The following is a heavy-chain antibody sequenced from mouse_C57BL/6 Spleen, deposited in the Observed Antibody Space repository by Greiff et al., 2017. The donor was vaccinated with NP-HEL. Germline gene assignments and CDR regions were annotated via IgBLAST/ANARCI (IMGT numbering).Heavy chain of an antibody. Sequence: QVQLQQPGAELVKPGASVKLSCKASGYTFTSYWMQWVKQRPGQGLEWIGEIDPSDSYTNYNQKFKGKATLTVDTSSSTAYMQLSSLTSEDSAVYYCARTTVVAGAMDYWGQGTSVTVPS. CDR3: ARTTVVAGAMDY. V-gene: IGHV1-50*01. J-gene: IGHJ4*01. CDR1: GYTFTSYW. D-gene: IGHD1-1*01. CDR2: IDPSDSYT.